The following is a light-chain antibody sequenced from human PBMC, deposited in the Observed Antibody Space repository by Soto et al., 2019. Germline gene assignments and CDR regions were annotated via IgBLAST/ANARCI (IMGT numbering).Light chain of an antibody. CDR1: QSVSIN. CDR2: GAS. V-gene: IGKV3-15*01. Sequence: EVVMTQSPATLSVSPGERATLSCRASQSVSINLAWYQQKPGQAPRLLIFGASTRATGIPARFSGSGARTEFTLTISSLQSEDFAVYYCHQYNNWPPWTFGQGTKVEIK. CDR3: HQYNNWPPWT. J-gene: IGKJ1*01.